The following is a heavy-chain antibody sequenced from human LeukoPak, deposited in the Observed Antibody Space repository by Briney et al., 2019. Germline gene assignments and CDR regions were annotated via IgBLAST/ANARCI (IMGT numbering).Heavy chain of an antibody. Sequence: GGSLRLSCAASGFTVSSNYMGWVRQAPGKGLEWVSLIYSGGSTFYADSVKGRFTISRDNSKNTLYLQMNSLRAEDTAVYYCAKDQEYYGSGSYYRFWGQGTLVTVSS. CDR3: AKDQEYYGSGSYYRF. CDR2: IYSGGST. CDR1: GFTVSSNY. V-gene: IGHV3-53*05. J-gene: IGHJ4*02. D-gene: IGHD3-10*01.